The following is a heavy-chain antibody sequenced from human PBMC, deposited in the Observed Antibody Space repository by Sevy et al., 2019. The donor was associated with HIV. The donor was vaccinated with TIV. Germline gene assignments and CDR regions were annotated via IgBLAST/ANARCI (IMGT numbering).Heavy chain of an antibody. V-gene: IGHV3-48*03. CDR3: AREDGSRQYFQY. CDR2: ISTSGSII. D-gene: IGHD6-13*01. J-gene: IGHJ1*01. Sequence: AGSLRLSCVASGFTFSSYEMNWVRQAPGKELEWVSHISTSGSIIHYEDSVKGRFTISRDNAKNSLYLQMNSLRAEDTAVYYCAREDGSRQYFQYWGQGTLVTVSS. CDR1: GFTFSSYE.